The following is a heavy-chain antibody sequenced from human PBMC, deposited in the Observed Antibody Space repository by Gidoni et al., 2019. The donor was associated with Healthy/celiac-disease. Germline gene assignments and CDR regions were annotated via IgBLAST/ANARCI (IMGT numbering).Heavy chain of an antibody. Sequence: EVQLVESGGGLVKPGGSLRLSCAASGFTFSSYSMNWVRQAPGKGLEWVSSISSSSSYIYYADSVKGRFTISRDNAKNSLYLQMNSLRAEDTAVYYCARDLGYCSGGSCVTFDYWGQGTLVTVSS. J-gene: IGHJ4*02. V-gene: IGHV3-21*01. CDR3: ARDLGYCSGGSCVTFDY. CDR2: ISSSSSYI. CDR1: GFTFSSYS. D-gene: IGHD2-15*01.